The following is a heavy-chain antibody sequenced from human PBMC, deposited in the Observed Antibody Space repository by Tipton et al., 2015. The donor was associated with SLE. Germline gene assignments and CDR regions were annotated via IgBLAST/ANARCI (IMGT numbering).Heavy chain of an antibody. CDR3: ARPDCSGGSCKGDYYGMDV. Sequence: QLVQSGAEVKKPGESLKISCQGSGYTFTNYWIGWVRQMPGKGLEWMGIIYPGDSDTRYSPSFQGQVTISADKSISTAYLQWSSLKASDTAMYYCARPDCSGGSCKGDYYGMDVWGQGTTVTVSS. J-gene: IGHJ6*02. CDR2: IYPGDSDT. V-gene: IGHV5-51*01. CDR1: GYTFTNYW. D-gene: IGHD2-15*01.